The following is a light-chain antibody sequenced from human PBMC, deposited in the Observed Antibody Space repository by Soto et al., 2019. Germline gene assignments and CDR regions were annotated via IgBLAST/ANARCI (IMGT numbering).Light chain of an antibody. V-gene: IGKV1-39*01. CDR2: GAS. CDR3: QQSYSTRPT. Sequence: DIQMTQSPSSLSASVGVRVIITCRASQRIDTYLNWYQQKPGKAPKLLIHGASTLQSGVPSRFSGSGSGTDFTLIIISLQPEEFATYYCQQSYSTRPTFGGGTKVEIK. J-gene: IGKJ4*01. CDR1: QRIDTY.